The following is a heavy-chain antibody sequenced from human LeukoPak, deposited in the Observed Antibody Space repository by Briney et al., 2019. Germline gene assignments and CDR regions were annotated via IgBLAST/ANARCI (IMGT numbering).Heavy chain of an antibody. D-gene: IGHD3-10*01. CDR1: GFTFSSYA. CDR3: ANLDSSGHYYAYYFDY. Sequence: GGSLRLSCAASGFTFSSYAMSWVRQAPGKGLEWVSAISGSGGSTYYADSVKGRFTISRDNSKNTLYLQMNSLRAEDTAVYYCANLDSSGHYYAYYFDYWGQGTLVTVSS. V-gene: IGHV3-23*01. CDR2: ISGSGGST. J-gene: IGHJ4*02.